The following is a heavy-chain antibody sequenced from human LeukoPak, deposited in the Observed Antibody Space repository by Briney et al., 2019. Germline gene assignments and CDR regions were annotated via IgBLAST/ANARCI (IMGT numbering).Heavy chain of an antibody. D-gene: IGHD3-9*01. CDR2: ISGSGGST. J-gene: IGHJ5*02. CDR1: GFTFSSYA. CDR3: AKLRYFDWLLGP. V-gene: IGHV3-23*01. Sequence: GGSLRHSCAASGFTFSSYAMSWVRQAPGKGLEWVSAISGSGGSTYYADSVKGRFTISRDNSKNTLYLQMNSLRAEDTAVYYCAKLRYFDWLLGPWGQGTLVTVSS.